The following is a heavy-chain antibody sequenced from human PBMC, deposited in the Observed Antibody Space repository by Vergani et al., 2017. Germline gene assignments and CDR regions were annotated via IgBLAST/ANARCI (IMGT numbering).Heavy chain of an antibody. CDR2: MNPNSGNT. Sequence: QVQLAKSGAEVKKPGASVKVSCTAAGYTFTSYDINWVRQATGQGLEWMGWMNPNSGNTGYAQKFQGRVTMTRKTSISTAYMELSSLRSDDTAVYYCVTGRGIYWGQGALVTVSS. V-gene: IGHV1-8*01. CDR1: GYTFTSYD. CDR3: VTGRGIY. J-gene: IGHJ4*02. D-gene: IGHD6-13*01.